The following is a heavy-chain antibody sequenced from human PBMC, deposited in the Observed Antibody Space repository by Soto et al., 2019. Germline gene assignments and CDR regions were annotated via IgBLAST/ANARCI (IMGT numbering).Heavy chain of an antibody. V-gene: IGHV3-23*01. CDR1: GFTLSMSA. CDR3: AKDRGIIVKAGDAFDV. CDR2: ISDSGDRT. Sequence: EVQLMESGGGLVQPGGSLRLSCASSGFTLSMSAVNWVRQAPGKGLEWVSYISDSGDRTYYADSVKGRFTISRDRSKKTVSLQMDSLRAEDTAVYYCAKDRGIIVKAGDAFDVWGQGTKVYVSS. D-gene: IGHD3-16*02. J-gene: IGHJ3*01.